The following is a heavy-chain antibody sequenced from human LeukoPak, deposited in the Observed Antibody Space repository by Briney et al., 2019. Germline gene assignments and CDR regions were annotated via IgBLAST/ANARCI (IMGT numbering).Heavy chain of an antibody. CDR1: GYTFTSYY. V-gene: IGHV1-46*01. D-gene: IGHD2-2*01. CDR2: INPSGGST. CDR3: AVLGYCSSTSCRSQLVDY. Sequence: ASVKVSCKASGYTFTSYYMHWVRQAPGQGLEWMGIINPSGGSTSYAQKFQGRVTITADESASTAYMELSSLRSEDTAVYYCAVLGYCSSTSCRSQLVDYWGQGTLVTVSS. J-gene: IGHJ4*02.